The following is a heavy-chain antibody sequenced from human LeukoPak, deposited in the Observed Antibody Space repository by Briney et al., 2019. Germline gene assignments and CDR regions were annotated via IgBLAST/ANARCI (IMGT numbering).Heavy chain of an antibody. J-gene: IGHJ4*02. D-gene: IGHD6-13*01. V-gene: IGHV1-3*01. CDR3: ARDPIGSRWPYYFDY. CDR2: INAGNGNT. Sequence: GASVKVSCKASGYTFPSYFMHWVRQAPGQRLEWMGWINAGNGNTKYSQKFQGRVTITRDTSASTAYMELSSLRSEDTAVYYCARDPIGSRWPYYFDYWGQGTLVTVAS. CDR1: GYTFPSYF.